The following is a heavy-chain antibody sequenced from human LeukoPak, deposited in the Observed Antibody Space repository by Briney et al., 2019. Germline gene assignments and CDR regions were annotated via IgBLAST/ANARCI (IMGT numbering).Heavy chain of an antibody. D-gene: IGHD6-19*01. J-gene: IGHJ1*01. V-gene: IGHV4-34*01. Sequence: SETLSLTCAVYGGSFSGYYWSWIRQPPGKGLEWIGEINHSGSTNYNPSLKSRVTISVDTSKNQFSLKLSSVTAADTAVYYCARGKDSSGWYRRYFQLWGQGTLVTVSS. CDR2: INHSGST. CDR3: ARGKDSSGWYRRYFQL. CDR1: GGSFSGYY.